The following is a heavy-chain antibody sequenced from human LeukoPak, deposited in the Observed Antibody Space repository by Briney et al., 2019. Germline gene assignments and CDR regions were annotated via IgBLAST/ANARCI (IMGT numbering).Heavy chain of an antibody. Sequence: PGRSLRLSCAASGFTFSSYAMHWVRQAPGKGLEWVAVISYDGSNKYYADSVKGRFTISRDNSKNTLYLQMNSLRAEDTAVYYCARNYVVVPNGDWFGPWGQGTLVTVSS. V-gene: IGHV3-30-3*01. CDR1: GFTFSSYA. J-gene: IGHJ5*02. CDR2: ISYDGSNK. CDR3: ARNYVVVPNGDWFGP. D-gene: IGHD2-2*01.